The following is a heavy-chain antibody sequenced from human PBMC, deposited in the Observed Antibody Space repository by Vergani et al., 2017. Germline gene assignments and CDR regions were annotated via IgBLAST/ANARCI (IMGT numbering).Heavy chain of an antibody. CDR1: GFTFDDYT. CDR3: ARDTYDFWSGPSGPNWFDP. Sequence: EVQLVESGGVVVQPGGSLRLSCAASGFTFDDYTMNWVRQAPGKGLEWVSYISSSSSTIYYADSVKGRFTISRDNAKNSLYLQMNSLRAEDTAVYYCARDTYDFWSGPSGPNWFDPWGQGTLVTVSS. V-gene: IGHV3-48*01. CDR2: ISSSSSTI. D-gene: IGHD3-3*01. J-gene: IGHJ5*02.